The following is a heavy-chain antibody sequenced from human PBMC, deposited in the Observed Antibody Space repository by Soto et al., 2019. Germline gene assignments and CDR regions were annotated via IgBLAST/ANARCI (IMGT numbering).Heavy chain of an antibody. CDR3: AKTIGELDYFDY. CDR1: GFTFSSYG. CDR2: ISYDGSNK. J-gene: IGHJ4*02. D-gene: IGHD1-26*01. Sequence: GGSLRLSCADSGFTFSSYGMHWVRQAPGKGLEWVAVISYDGSNKYYADSVKGRFTISRDNSKNTLYLQMNSLRAEDTAVYYCAKTIGELDYFDYWGQGTLVTVSS. V-gene: IGHV3-30*18.